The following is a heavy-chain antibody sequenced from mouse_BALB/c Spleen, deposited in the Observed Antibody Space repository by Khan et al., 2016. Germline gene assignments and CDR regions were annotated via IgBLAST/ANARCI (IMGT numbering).Heavy chain of an antibody. CDR1: GYTFTSYV. J-gene: IGHJ3*01. D-gene: IGHD2-14*01. Sequence: EVQLQESGPDLVKPGASVKMSCKASGYTFTSYVMHWVKQKPGQGLEWIGYINPYNDGTKYNEKFKGKATLTSDKSSSTAYMEVSSLTSDDSAFYYCVSLDRYQPWFAYWGQGTLVTVSA. CDR2: INPYNDGT. CDR3: VSLDRYQPWFAY. V-gene: IGHV1S136*01.